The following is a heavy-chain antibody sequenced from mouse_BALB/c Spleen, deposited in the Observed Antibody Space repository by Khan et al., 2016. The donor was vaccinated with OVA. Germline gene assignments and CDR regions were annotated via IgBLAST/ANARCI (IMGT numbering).Heavy chain of an antibody. CDR2: IYPFNDDT. CDR3: TPVGNYYVSFAY. CDR1: GYTFTSYV. J-gene: IGHJ3*01. V-gene: IGHV1S136*01. D-gene: IGHD1-1*01. Sequence: VQLKVSGPELVQPGASVKMSCKASGYTFTSYVMHCVKHKPGLVLEWIGYIYPFNDDTKYNEKFKGKATLTSDKSSSTTYMALSSLTSEGSAVYYGTPVGNYYVSFAYWGQGTLVTVSA.